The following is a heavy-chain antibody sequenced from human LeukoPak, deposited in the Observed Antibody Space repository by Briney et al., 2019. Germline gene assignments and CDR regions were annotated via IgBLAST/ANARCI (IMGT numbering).Heavy chain of an antibody. J-gene: IGHJ4*02. Sequence: ASVKVSCKASGYTFTDYYMHWVLQAPGHGLEWMGRINPNSGGTNYAQKFQGRVTMTRDTSISTAYMELSRLRSDDTAVYFCAPSFSCGGGTCYSGYYSDYWGQGTLVSVSS. V-gene: IGHV1-2*06. D-gene: IGHD2-15*01. CDR3: APSFSCGGGTCYSGYYSDY. CDR2: INPNSGGT. CDR1: GYTFTDYY.